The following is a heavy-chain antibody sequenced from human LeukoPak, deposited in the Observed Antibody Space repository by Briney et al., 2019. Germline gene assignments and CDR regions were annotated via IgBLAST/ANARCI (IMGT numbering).Heavy chain of an antibody. J-gene: IGHJ4*02. CDR2: ISSSSSII. V-gene: IGHV3-11*06. CDR1: GFTFSDYY. CDR3: GRDYEERTTDY. D-gene: IGHD3-16*01. Sequence: PGGSLRLSCAASGFTFSDYYMSWIRQAPGKGLEWVSYISSSSSIINYAESVRGRFTISRDNAKNLLYLQVNSLRAEDTAVYYCGRDYEERTTDYWGQGTLVTVSS.